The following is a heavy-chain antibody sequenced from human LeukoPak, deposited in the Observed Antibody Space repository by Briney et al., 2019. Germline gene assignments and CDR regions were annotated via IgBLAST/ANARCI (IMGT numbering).Heavy chain of an antibody. J-gene: IGHJ6*02. CDR3: ARRQQIVYNYYYYAMDV. Sequence: GGSLRLSCAASGFTFSNYAMHWVRQAPGKGLEWVALISYEPTNRYYADSVKGRFTVSRDNSLNILHLQMTSLTPEDTAVYFCARRQQIVYNYYYYAMDVWGQGTTVAVSS. D-gene: IGHD6-6*01. CDR2: ISYEPTNR. V-gene: IGHV3-30*14. CDR1: GFTFSNYA.